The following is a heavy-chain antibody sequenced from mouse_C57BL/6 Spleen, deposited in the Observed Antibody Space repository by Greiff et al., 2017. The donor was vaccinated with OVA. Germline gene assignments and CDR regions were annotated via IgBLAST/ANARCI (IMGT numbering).Heavy chain of an antibody. V-gene: IGHV5-9*01. Sequence: EVMLVESGGGLAKPGGSLKLSCAASGFTFSSYTMSWVRQTPEKRLEWVATISGGGGNTYYPDSVKGRFTISRDNATNTLYLRMSSLRSEDTALYYCARRVYFDYLGQGTTLTVSS. CDR1: GFTFSSYT. CDR2: ISGGGGNT. CDR3: ARRVYFDY. J-gene: IGHJ2*01.